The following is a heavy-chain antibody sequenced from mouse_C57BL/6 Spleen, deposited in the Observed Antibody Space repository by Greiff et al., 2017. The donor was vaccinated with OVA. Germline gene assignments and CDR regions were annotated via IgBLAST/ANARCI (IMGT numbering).Heavy chain of an antibody. CDR1: GYTFTSYW. CDR2: IDPSDSYT. Sequence: QVQLQQPGAELVKPGASVKLSCKASGYTFTSYWMQWVKQRPGQGLEWIGEIDPSDSYTNYNQKFKGKATLTVDTSSSTAYMQLSSLTSEDSAVYYCARRGYYYGSSYVGFDYWGQGTTLTVSS. CDR3: ARRGYYYGSSYVGFDY. V-gene: IGHV1-50*01. J-gene: IGHJ2*01. D-gene: IGHD1-1*01.